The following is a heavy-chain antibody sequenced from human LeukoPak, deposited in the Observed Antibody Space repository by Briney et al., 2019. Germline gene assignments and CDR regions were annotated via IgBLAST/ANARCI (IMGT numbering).Heavy chain of an antibody. Sequence: RGSLRLSRAASGFTFSSYGMHWVRQGPRERLEWVAAIWYGGSNRYYADSVKGRFTISRDNSKKTLYLQMNSLRAEDTAVYYCARDHSSGGYSDYFDYWGQGTLVTVSS. CDR2: IWYGGSNR. V-gene: IGHV3-33*01. CDR3: ARDHSSGGYSDYFDY. CDR1: GFTFSSYG. D-gene: IGHD6-19*01. J-gene: IGHJ4*02.